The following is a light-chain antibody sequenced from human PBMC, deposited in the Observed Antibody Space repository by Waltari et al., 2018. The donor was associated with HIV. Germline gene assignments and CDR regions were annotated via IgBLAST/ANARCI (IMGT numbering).Light chain of an antibody. V-gene: IGKV4-1*01. Sequence: DVVMTQSPDALKGSLGERVTINCKSSQSVFSTSNKKSYLAWYQQRPGQTPNLLVYWATTRVSGVPARFSGSWSGTDFTLTINNLQAEDAAIYYCQQYYMTPPTFGQGTKVEI. CDR2: WAT. CDR3: QQYYMTPPT. J-gene: IGKJ1*01. CDR1: QSVFSTSNKKSY.